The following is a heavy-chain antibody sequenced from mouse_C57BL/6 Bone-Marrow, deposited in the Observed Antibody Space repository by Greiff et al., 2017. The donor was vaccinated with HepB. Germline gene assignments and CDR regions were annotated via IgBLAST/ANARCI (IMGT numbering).Heavy chain of an antibody. Sequence: QVQLQQPGAELVKPGASVKLSCKASGYTFTSYWMHWVKQRPGQGLEWIGMIHPNCGSTNYNEKFKSKATLTADKSSSTAYMQLSSLTSEDSAVYYCARGYGKRSLDYWGQGTTLTVSS. CDR2: IHPNCGST. V-gene: IGHV1-64*01. CDR1: GYTFTSYW. D-gene: IGHD1-1*01. J-gene: IGHJ2*01. CDR3: ARGYGKRSLDY.